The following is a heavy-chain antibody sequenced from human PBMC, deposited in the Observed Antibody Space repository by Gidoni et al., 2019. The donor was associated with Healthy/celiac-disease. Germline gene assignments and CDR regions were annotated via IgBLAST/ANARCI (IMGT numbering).Heavy chain of an antibody. CDR3: ARKSYDYVWGSYRYTGPHWFDP. J-gene: IGHJ5*02. CDR1: GGSFSGYY. CDR2: INHSGST. D-gene: IGHD3-16*02. Sequence: QVQLQQWGAGLLKPSETLSLTCAVYGGSFSGYYWSWIRQPPGKGLEWIGEINHSGSTNYNPSLKSRVTISVDTSKNQFSLKLSSVTAADTAVYYCARKSYDYVWGSYRYTGPHWFDPWGQGTLVTVSS. V-gene: IGHV4-34*01.